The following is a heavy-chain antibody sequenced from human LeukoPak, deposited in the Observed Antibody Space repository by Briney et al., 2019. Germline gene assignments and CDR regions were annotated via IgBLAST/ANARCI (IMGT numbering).Heavy chain of an antibody. J-gene: IGHJ4*02. CDR3: ARELGGHQDCDY. V-gene: IGHV3-23*01. CDR1: GFSFGNYA. CDR2: ISGTGGAT. Sequence: GGSLRLSCVASGFSFGNYAMSWVRQAPGKGMQWVSQISGTGGATWYAGFARDRFTISRDNSKKTLYLQMSGLRVEDTALYYCARELGGHQDCDYWGQGTLVTVSS. D-gene: IGHD3-16*01.